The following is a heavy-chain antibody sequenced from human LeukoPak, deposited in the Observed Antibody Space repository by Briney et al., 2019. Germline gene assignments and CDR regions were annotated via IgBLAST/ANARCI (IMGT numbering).Heavy chain of an antibody. CDR2: IYTSGGT. CDR1: GGSISTCY. V-gene: IGHV4-4*07. Sequence: SETLSLTCTVSGGSISTCYWNWIRQPAGKGLEWIGRIYTSGGTNYNPSFKSRVTMSVDTSNNQFSLKLSSVTAADTAVYYCARGNILCSGGSCSTNIDYWGQGTLVTVSS. D-gene: IGHD2-15*01. J-gene: IGHJ4*02. CDR3: ARGNILCSGGSCSTNIDY.